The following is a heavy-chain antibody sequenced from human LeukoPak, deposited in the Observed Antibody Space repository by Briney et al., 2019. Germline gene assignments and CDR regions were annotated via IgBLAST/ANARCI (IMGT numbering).Heavy chain of an antibody. D-gene: IGHD5-12*01. J-gene: IGHJ2*01. Sequence: SETLSLTCTVSGGSISSSSYYWGWIRQPPGKGLEWIGSIYYSGSTYYNPSLKSRVTISVDTSKNQFSLKLSSVTAADTAVYYCATYSGGSYWYFDLWGRGTLVTVSS. CDR3: ATYSGGSYWYFDL. V-gene: IGHV4-39*07. CDR2: IYYSGST. CDR1: GGSISSSSYY.